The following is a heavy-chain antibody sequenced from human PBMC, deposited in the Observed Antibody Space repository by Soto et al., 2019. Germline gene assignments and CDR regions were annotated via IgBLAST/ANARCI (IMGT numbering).Heavy chain of an antibody. CDR3: ARHGFTYYDILTGSPQAFDY. V-gene: IGHV4-39*01. J-gene: IGHJ4*02. Sequence: PSETLSLTCTVSGGSISSSSYYWGWIRQPPGKGLEWIGSIYYSGSTYYNPSLKSRVTISVDTSKNQFSLKLSSVTAADTAVYYCARHGFTYYDILTGSPQAFDYWGQGTLVTVSS. CDR2: IYYSGST. D-gene: IGHD3-9*01. CDR1: GGSISSSSYY.